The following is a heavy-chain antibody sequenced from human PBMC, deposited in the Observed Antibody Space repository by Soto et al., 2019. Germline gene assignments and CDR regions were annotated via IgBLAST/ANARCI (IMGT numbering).Heavy chain of an antibody. D-gene: IGHD2-2*01. CDR2: INMDGSST. J-gene: IGHJ4*02. Sequence: GGSLRLSCAASGFTFSGDWMHWVRQGAGKGRVWVSRINMDGSSTNYADSVKGRFTISRDNAKNTLYLQMNSLRVDDTAVYYCARGPRGLYHHDYWGQGALVTVSS. V-gene: IGHV3-74*01. CDR3: ARGPRGLYHHDY. CDR1: GFTFSGDW.